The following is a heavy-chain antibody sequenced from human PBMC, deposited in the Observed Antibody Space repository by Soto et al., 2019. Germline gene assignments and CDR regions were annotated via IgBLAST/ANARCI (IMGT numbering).Heavy chain of an antibody. CDR3: ASLSVYNWNDYQTGV. Sequence: QLQLQESGPGLVKPSETLSLTCTVSGGSISSSSYYWGWIRQPPGKGLEWIGSIYYSGSTYYNPALKGRVTISVDTSQIQFPLQLSSVTAADTAVYYCASLSVYNWNDYQTGVWGQGTTVTVSS. D-gene: IGHD1-20*01. CDR1: GGSISSSSYY. V-gene: IGHV4-39*01. J-gene: IGHJ6*02. CDR2: IYYSGST.